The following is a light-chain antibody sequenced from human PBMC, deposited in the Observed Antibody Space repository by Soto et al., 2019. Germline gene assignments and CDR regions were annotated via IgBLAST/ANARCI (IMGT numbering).Light chain of an antibody. V-gene: IGKV1-5*01. Sequence: DIQMTQSPFTLSASVVYRVTITCRASQTISSWLAWYQQIPGKAPKALIYDVSSLESGVPSRFSGSGSGTEFTLTISSLQPDDFATYYCQQYKSYWTFGQGTKVDIK. CDR3: QQYKSYWT. CDR2: DVS. J-gene: IGKJ1*01. CDR1: QTISSW.